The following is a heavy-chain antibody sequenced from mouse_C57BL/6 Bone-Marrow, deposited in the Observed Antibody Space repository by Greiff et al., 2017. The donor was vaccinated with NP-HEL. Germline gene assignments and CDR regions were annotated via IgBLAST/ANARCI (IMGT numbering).Heavy chain of an antibody. CDR2: ISSGGDYI. J-gene: IGHJ3*01. V-gene: IGHV5-9-1*02. D-gene: IGHD1-1*01. CDR1: GFTFSSYA. Sequence: EVHLVESGEGLVKPGGSLKLSCAAPGFTFSSYAMSWVRQTPEKRLEWVAYISSGGDYIYYADTVKGRFTISRDNARNTLYLQMSSLKSEDTAMYYGTRELRSWFAYWGQGTLVTVSA. CDR3: TRELRSWFAY.